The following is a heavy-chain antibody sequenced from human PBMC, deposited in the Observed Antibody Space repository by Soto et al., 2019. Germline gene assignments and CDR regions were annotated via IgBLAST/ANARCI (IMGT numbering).Heavy chain of an antibody. J-gene: IGHJ4*02. CDR2: INPSGGST. CDR1: GYTFTSYY. D-gene: IGHD5-18*01. Sequence: QVQLVQSGAEVKKPGASVKVSCQASGYTFTSYYMHWVRQTPGQGLEWMGIINPSGGSTSYAQKFQGRVTMTRDTSTGTGYMELSSLRSEDTAVYYCAREVERGYSYGYLEYWGQGTLVTVSS. CDR3: AREVERGYSYGYLEY. V-gene: IGHV1-46*01.